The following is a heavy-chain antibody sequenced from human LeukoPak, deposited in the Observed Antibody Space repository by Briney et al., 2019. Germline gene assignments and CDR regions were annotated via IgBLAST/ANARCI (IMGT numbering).Heavy chain of an antibody. Sequence: GGSLRLSCAASGFTFSSYGMHWVRQAPGKGLGWVAVISYDGSNKYYADSVKGRFTISRDNSKNTLYLQMNSLRAEDTAVYYCAREALGTAILADYYYYMDVWGKGTTVTVSS. CDR2: ISYDGSNK. CDR3: AREALGTAILADYYYYMDV. J-gene: IGHJ6*03. D-gene: IGHD2-2*02. V-gene: IGHV3-30*03. CDR1: GFTFSSYG.